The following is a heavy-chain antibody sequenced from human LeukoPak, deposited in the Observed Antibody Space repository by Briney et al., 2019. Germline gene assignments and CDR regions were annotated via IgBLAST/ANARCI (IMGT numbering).Heavy chain of an antibody. D-gene: IGHD3-22*01. V-gene: IGHV3-21*01. Sequence: GGSLRLSCAASGFTFSSSDMDWVRQAPGKGLEWVASISSSSSLIYYTDSVKGRFTISRDNAKNSLYLQMNSLRAEDTAVYYCARLLLRGMDVWGQGTTVTVSS. CDR1: GFTFSSSD. CDR2: ISSSSSLI. CDR3: ARLLLRGMDV. J-gene: IGHJ6*02.